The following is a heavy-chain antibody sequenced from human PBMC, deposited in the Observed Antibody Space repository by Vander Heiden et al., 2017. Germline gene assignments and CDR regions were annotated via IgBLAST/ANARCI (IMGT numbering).Heavy chain of an antibody. D-gene: IGHD3-16*01. Sequence: EVQLLESGGGLVQPGGSLRLSCAASGFPFSSYAMCWIRQAPGKGLECVSGISSTGDSTYYADSVKGRFTISRDNSKNTLYLQMNSLRAEDTAVYYCEKARVLGGYYYYGMDVWGQGTTVTVSS. CDR3: EKARVLGGYYYYGMDV. V-gene: IGHV3-23*01. J-gene: IGHJ6*02. CDR1: GFPFSSYA. CDR2: ISSTGDST.